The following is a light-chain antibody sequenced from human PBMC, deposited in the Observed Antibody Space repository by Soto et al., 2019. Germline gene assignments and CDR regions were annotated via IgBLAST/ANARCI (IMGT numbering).Light chain of an antibody. Sequence: SYELTQPPSVSVAPGKTARITCGGNNIGSKSVHWYQQKPGQAPVLVIYYDSDRPSGIPERFSGSNSGNTATLTISRVEAGDEADYYCPVWDSSSDQVVFGGGTKLTVL. CDR3: PVWDSSSDQVV. CDR2: YDS. J-gene: IGLJ2*01. CDR1: NIGSKS. V-gene: IGLV3-21*04.